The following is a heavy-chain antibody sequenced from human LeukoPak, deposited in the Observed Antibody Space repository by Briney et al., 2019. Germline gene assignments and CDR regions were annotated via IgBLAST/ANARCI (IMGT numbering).Heavy chain of an antibody. CDR3: ARSIRPNYYDSSGYLDY. CDR1: GGSISSYY. J-gene: IGHJ4*02. D-gene: IGHD3-22*01. CDR2: IYYSGST. V-gene: IGHV4-59*01. Sequence: SETLSLTCTVSGGSISSYYWGWIRQPPGKGLEWIGYIYYSGSTNYNPSLKSRVTISVDTSKNQFSLKLSSVTAADTAVYYCARSIRPNYYDSSGYLDYWGQGTLVTVSS.